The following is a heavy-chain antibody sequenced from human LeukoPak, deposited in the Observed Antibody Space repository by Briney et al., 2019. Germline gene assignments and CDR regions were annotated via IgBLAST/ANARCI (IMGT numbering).Heavy chain of an antibody. Sequence: SETLSLTCTVSGGSISSGGYYWSWIRQHPGKDLEWIGYIYYSGSTYYNPSLKSRVTISVDTSKNQFSLKLSSVTAADTAVYYCARGVGLSLYCSSTSCSGAFDIWGQGTMVTVSS. CDR1: GGSISSGGYY. V-gene: IGHV4-31*03. D-gene: IGHD2-2*01. CDR3: ARGVGLSLYCSSTSCSGAFDI. J-gene: IGHJ3*02. CDR2: IYYSGST.